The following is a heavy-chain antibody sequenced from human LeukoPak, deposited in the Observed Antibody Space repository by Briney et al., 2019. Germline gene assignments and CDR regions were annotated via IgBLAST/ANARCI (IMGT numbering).Heavy chain of an antibody. V-gene: IGHV4-38-2*02. CDR3: ARDLDYGGKSAFDY. J-gene: IGHJ4*02. Sequence: PSETLSLTCSVSGDSITGYYWGWIRQPPGKGLEWIGNIYYTGNTYYNSSLKSRVTISLDTSKNQFSLKLTSVTAADTAVYYCARDLDYGGKSAFDYWGQGTLVTVSS. CDR2: IYYTGNT. CDR1: GDSITGYY. D-gene: IGHD4-23*01.